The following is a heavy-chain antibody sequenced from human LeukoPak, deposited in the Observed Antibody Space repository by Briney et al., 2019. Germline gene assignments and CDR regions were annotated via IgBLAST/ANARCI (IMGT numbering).Heavy chain of an antibody. J-gene: IGHJ6*03. D-gene: IGHD1-1*01. Sequence: PSETLSLTCTVSGGSISSSNYYWGWIRQPPGKGLEWIGEINHSGSTNYNPSLKSRVTISVETSKNQFSLKLSSVTAADTAVYYCARGIRIGELEGTNYYMDVWGKGTTVTVSS. V-gene: IGHV4-39*07. CDR2: INHSGST. CDR1: GGSISSSNYY. CDR3: ARGIRIGELEGTNYYMDV.